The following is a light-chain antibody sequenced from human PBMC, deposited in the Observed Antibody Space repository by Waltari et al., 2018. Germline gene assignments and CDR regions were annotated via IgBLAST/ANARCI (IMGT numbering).Light chain of an antibody. CDR3: QQYGRSSWT. Sequence: EIVLTPSPGPLSSSTGERAALTCRVSQSVSSSDLAWYQQKPGQAPRLIIYVASSRATGIPDRFSGSGSGTDFTLAISRLEPEDFAVYYCQQYGRSSWTFGQGTKVEIK. CDR1: QSVSSSD. V-gene: IGKV3-20*01. CDR2: VAS. J-gene: IGKJ1*01.